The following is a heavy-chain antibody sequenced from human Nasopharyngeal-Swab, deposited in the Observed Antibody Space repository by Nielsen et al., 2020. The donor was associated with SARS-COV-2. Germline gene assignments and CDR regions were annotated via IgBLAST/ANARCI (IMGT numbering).Heavy chain of an antibody. CDR1: GGSISSGSIRSYY. V-gene: IGHV4-61*01. CDR2: FSYTGIT. Sequence: SETLSPTCTASGGSISSGSIRSYYWSWIRQSPGKGMVWVGYFSYTGITHYNPSFKSRVTISVDMSKNQFSLKLSSVAAADTAVYYCSREVVGGRVDSWGQGTLVTVSS. CDR3: SREVVGGRVDS. J-gene: IGHJ4*02. D-gene: IGHD1-26*01.